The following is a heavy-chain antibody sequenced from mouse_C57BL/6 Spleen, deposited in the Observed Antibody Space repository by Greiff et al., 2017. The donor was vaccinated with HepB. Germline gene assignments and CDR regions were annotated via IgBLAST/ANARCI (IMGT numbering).Heavy chain of an antibody. V-gene: IGHV1-82*01. J-gene: IGHJ4*01. Sequence: QVQLQQSGPELVKPGASVKISCKASGYAFSSSWMNWVKQRPGKGLEWIGRIYPGDGDTNYNGKFKGKATLTADKSSSTAYMQLSILTSEDSAVYFGARAVRTAMDYWGQGTSVTVSS. CDR1: GYAFSSSW. CDR3: ARAVRTAMDY. CDR2: IYPGDGDT.